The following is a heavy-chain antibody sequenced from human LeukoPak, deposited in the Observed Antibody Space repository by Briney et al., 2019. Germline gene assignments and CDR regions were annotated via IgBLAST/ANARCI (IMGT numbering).Heavy chain of an antibody. Sequence: TGGSLRLSGAASGFTFSSYWMHWVRKAPGKGLVWVSRINTDGSSTSYADSVKGRFTISRDNAKSTLYLQMNSLRAEDTAVYYCARDNAYTFDYWGQGTLVTVSS. CDR3: ARDNAYTFDY. CDR2: INTDGSST. D-gene: IGHD5-24*01. J-gene: IGHJ4*02. CDR1: GFTFSSYW. V-gene: IGHV3-74*01.